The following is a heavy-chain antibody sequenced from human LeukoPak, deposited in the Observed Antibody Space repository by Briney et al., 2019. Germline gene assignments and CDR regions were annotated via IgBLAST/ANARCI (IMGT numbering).Heavy chain of an antibody. CDR2: IYYTGNT. CDR3: ARQTGSGLFILP. CDR1: GVSISSSYSY. Sequence: PSETLSLTCTVSGVSISSSYSYWGWIRQPPGMGLEWIGSIYYTGNTYYNASLKGQVSISIDTSKNQFSLKLTSVTAADTAVYYCARQTGSGLFILPGGQGTLVTVSS. V-gene: IGHV4-39*01. D-gene: IGHD3/OR15-3a*01. J-gene: IGHJ4*02.